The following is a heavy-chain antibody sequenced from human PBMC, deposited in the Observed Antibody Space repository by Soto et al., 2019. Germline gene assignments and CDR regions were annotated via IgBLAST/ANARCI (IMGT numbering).Heavy chain of an antibody. D-gene: IGHD3-22*01. V-gene: IGHV3-21*06. CDR1: GFTLTNEN. J-gene: IGHJ4*02. CDR3: ARDPPLSMRVVVGVDDF. CDR2: ISSRSTFI. Sequence: GGSLRLSCTVLGFTLTNENMNWVRQSPGEGLEWVSSISSRSTFINYADSVKGRFTISRDNDKGLVYLQMNSLRAEHTAVYYCARDPPLSMRVVVGVDDFWGQGTLVTVYS.